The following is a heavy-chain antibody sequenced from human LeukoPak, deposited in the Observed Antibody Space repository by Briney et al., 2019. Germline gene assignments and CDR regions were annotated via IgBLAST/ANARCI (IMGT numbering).Heavy chain of an antibody. CDR3: TRDRDIVVVPAANVVGY. V-gene: IGHV3-49*04. J-gene: IGHJ4*02. CDR2: IRSKAYGGTT. Sequence: PGRSLRLSCTASGFTFGDCAMSWVRQAPGKGLEWVGFIRSKAYGGTTEYAASVKGRFTISRDDSKSIAYLQMNSLKTEDTAVYYCTRDRDIVVVPAANVVGYWGQGTLVTVSS. D-gene: IGHD2-2*01. CDR1: GFTFGDCA.